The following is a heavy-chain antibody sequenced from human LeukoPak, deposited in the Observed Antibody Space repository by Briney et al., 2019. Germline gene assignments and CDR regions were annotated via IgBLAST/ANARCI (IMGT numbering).Heavy chain of an antibody. Sequence: SETLSLTCPVSGGSISTYYWNWIRQPPGKGLEWIGYIYHSGSTNYNPSLQSRVTISVDTSKNQFSLKLSSVTAADTAVYYCARETKTMIVVAPGVEDAFDIWGQGTMVTVSS. V-gene: IGHV4-59*12. CDR1: GGSISTYY. J-gene: IGHJ3*02. CDR3: ARETKTMIVVAPGVEDAFDI. CDR2: IYHSGST. D-gene: IGHD3-22*01.